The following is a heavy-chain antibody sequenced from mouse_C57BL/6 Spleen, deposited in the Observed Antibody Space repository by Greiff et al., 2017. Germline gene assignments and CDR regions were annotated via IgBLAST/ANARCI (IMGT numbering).Heavy chain of an antibody. V-gene: IGHV1-78*01. CDR2: IYPRAGST. D-gene: IGHD2-4*01. J-gene: IGHJ1*03. CDR3: ANEYEGYFDV. Sequence: QVQLQQSEAELVKPGASVKISCKVSGYTFTDHTIHWMKQRPEQGLEWIGYIYPRAGSTKYNEKFKGKATLTSDKSSSTSYMQLNSLTSEDSAVYFCANEYEGYFDVWGTGTTVTVSS. CDR1: GYTFTDHT.